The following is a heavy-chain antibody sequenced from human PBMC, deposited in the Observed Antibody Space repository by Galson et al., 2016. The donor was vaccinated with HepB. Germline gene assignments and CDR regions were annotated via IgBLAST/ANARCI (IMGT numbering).Heavy chain of an antibody. D-gene: IGHD5-24*01. Sequence: SLRLSCAASGFTFSSYGIHWVRQAPGKGLEWVAVIWYDGSKKYYADSVKGRFTISRDNSKNTLYLQMDSLRAEDTAVYYCARDKMRCLQLVYFLDHWGQGTRVTVSS. CDR3: ARDKMRCLQLVYFLDH. CDR2: IWYDGSKK. V-gene: IGHV3-33*08. CDR1: GFTFSSYG. J-gene: IGHJ4*02.